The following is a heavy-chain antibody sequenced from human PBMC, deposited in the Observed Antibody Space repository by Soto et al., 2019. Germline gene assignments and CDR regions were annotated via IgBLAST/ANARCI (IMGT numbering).Heavy chain of an antibody. CDR2: INPNSGGT. J-gene: IGHJ6*01. CDR1: GYTFTGYY. CDR3: ASDVPKDSDTRGYYEVGYGLVI. Sequence: QVQLVQSGAEVKKPGASVKVSCKASGYTFTGYYMHWVRQAPGQGLEWMGWINPNSGGTNYAQKFQGWVTMTRDTSISTAYMESSGLKSDDPAVYYYASDVPKDSDTRGYYEVGYGLVIWGQSTTVTVSS. V-gene: IGHV1-2*04. D-gene: IGHD3-22*01.